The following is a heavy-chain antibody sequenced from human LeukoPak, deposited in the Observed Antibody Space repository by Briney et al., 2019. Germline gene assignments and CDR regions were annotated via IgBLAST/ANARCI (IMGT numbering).Heavy chain of an antibody. CDR2: INPNSGGT. V-gene: IGHV1-2*02. J-gene: IGHJ4*02. CDR3: ARESARRWSVRGTFGY. Sequence: GASVKVSCKASGYTFTGYYMHWVRQAPGQGLEWMGWINPNSGGTNYAQKFQGRVTMTRDTSISTAYMELSRLRSDDTAVYYCARESARRWSVRGTFGYWGQGTLVTVSS. D-gene: IGHD3-3*01. CDR1: GYTFTGYY.